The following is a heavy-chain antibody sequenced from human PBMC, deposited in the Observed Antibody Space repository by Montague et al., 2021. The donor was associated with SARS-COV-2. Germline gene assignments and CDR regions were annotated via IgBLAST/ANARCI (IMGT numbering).Heavy chain of an antibody. D-gene: IGHD5-24*01. CDR3: ARDGYNAHQNYWYFDL. V-gene: IGHV4-59*08. CDR1: GGSISTYY. CDR2: TYYSGST. Sequence: SETLSLTCTVSGGSISTYYWSWIRQPPGKGLEWIGYTYYSGSTNYSPSLKSRVTISVDTSKNQFSLKLSSVTAADTAVYYCARDGYNAHQNYWYFDLWGRGTLVTVSS. J-gene: IGHJ2*01.